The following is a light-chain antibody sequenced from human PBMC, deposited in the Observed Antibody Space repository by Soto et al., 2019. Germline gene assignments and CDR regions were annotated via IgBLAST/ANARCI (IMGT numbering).Light chain of an antibody. CDR3: GSYTSRSTLYV. CDR1: SSDVGGSNY. V-gene: IGLV2-14*01. CDR2: DVS. J-gene: IGLJ1*01. Sequence: QSALTQPASVSGSPGQSITISCTGTSSDVGGSNYVSWYQQRTGKAPKLMIYDVSNRPSGVSNRFSVSKSGNTASLPLSGLQAEDEADYYCGSYTSRSTLYVFGTGTKLTVL.